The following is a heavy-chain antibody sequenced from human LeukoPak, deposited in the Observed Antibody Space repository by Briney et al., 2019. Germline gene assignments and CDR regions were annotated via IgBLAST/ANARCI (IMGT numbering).Heavy chain of an antibody. CDR2: INHSGST. D-gene: IGHD6-19*01. CDR1: GGSFSGYY. V-gene: IGHV4-34*01. Sequence: PSETLSLTCAVYGGSFSGYYWSWIRQPPGKGLEWIGEINHSGSTNYNPSLKSRVTISVDTSKNQFSLKLSSVTAADTAVYYCARGGDSSGSYSCGNYYFDYWGQGTLVTVSS. CDR3: ARGGDSSGSYSCGNYYFDY. J-gene: IGHJ4*02.